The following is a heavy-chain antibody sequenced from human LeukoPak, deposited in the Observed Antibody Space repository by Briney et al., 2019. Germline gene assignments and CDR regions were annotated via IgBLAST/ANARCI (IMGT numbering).Heavy chain of an antibody. CDR3: ARDWFGELDY. V-gene: IGHV3-30*03. CDR2: ISYDGNNK. CDR1: GFTFSNYG. D-gene: IGHD3-10*01. J-gene: IGHJ4*02. Sequence: GGSLRLSCAASGFTFSNYGMHWVRQAPGKGLEWVAVISYDGNNKYYADSVQGRFTISRDNAKNSLYLQMNSLRAEDTAVYYCARDWFGELDYWGQGTLVTVSS.